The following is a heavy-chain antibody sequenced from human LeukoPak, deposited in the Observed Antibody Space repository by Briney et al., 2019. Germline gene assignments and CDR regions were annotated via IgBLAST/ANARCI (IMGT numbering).Heavy chain of an antibody. CDR1: GGSISSYY. D-gene: IGHD5-24*01. J-gene: IGHJ4*02. V-gene: IGHV4-59*01. CDR2: IYYSGST. Sequence: PSETLSLTCTVSGGSISSYYWSWIRQPPGKGLEWIGYIYYSGSTNYNPSLKSRVTISVDTSKNQFSLKLSSVTAADTAVYYCARAAREMATTPDSDYWGQGTLVTVSS. CDR3: ARAAREMATTPDSDY.